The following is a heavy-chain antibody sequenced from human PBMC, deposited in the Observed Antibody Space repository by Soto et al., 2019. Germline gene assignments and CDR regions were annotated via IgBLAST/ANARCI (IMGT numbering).Heavy chain of an antibody. D-gene: IGHD2-15*01. J-gene: IGHJ4*02. CDR1: GFTFNGFYIYS. CDR3: AKNGDCSGGNCYSAYHFVY. V-gene: IGHV3-23*01. CDR2: ISSSGGNT. Sequence: GGSLRLSCAASGFTFNGFYIYSMSWAPQAPGKGLEWVSAISSSGGNTYYADSAKGRFTISRDNSKNTLFLPMNSLRGEDTAVYFCAKNGDCSGGNCYSAYHFVYWGQGTLVTVSS.